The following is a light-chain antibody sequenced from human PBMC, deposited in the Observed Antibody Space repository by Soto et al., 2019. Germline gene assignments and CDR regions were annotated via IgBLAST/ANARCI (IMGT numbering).Light chain of an antibody. CDR2: EVS. CDR1: SSDVGAYKY. Sequence: QSALTQPPSASGSPGQSVTISCTGTSSDVGAYKYVSWYQQYPGKAPKLMIYEVSKRPSGVPDRFSGSKSGNTASLTVSGLQAEDEADYYCTSYVGSNIWVFGGGTKHTVL. V-gene: IGLV2-8*01. J-gene: IGLJ3*02. CDR3: TSYVGSNIWV.